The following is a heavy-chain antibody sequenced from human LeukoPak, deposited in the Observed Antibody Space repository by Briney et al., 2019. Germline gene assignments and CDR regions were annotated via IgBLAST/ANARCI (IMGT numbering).Heavy chain of an antibody. CDR3: ARVNVVGITMVRGVTPYYYYYGMDV. CDR1: GGSFSGYY. D-gene: IGHD3-10*01. J-gene: IGHJ6*02. V-gene: IGHV4-34*01. Sequence: SETLSLTCAVYGGSFSGYYWSWVRQAPGKGLEWIGEINHSGSTNYNPSLKSRVTISVDTSKHQFSLKLSSVTAADTAVYYCARVNVVGITMVRGVTPYYYYYGMDVWGQGTTVTVSS. CDR2: INHSGST.